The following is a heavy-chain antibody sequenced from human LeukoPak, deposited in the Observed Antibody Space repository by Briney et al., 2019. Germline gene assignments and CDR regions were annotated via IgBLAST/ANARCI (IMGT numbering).Heavy chain of an antibody. V-gene: IGHV1-69*01. Sequence: GSSVKVSCKASGGTFRSYVISWVRQAPGQGLEWMGGTIPIFGTANYAQKFQGRVTITADESTSTAYMELSSLKSEDTAVYYCAAGSELLSFGISDYWGQGTLVTVSS. CDR1: GGTFRSYV. CDR3: AAGSELLSFGISDY. CDR2: TIPIFGTA. D-gene: IGHD3-10*01. J-gene: IGHJ4*02.